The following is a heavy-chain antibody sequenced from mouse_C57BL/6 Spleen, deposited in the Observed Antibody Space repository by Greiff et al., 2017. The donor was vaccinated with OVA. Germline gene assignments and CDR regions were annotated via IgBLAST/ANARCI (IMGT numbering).Heavy chain of an antibody. V-gene: IGHV1-82*01. J-gene: IGHJ4*01. CDR2: IYPGDGDT. D-gene: IGHD2-3*01. Sequence: QVQLQQSGPELVKPGASVKISCKASGYAFSSSWMNWVKQRPGKGLEWIGRIYPGDGDTNYNGKFKGKATLTADKSSSTAYMQRSSLTSEDSAVYFCARSSYRYYAMDYWGQGTSVTVSS. CDR1: GYAFSSSW. CDR3: ARSSYRYYAMDY.